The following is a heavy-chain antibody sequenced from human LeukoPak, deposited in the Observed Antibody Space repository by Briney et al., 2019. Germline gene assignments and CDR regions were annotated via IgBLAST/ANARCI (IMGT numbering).Heavy chain of an antibody. CDR2: IYPGDSDT. D-gene: IGHD6-13*01. J-gene: IGHJ4*02. CDR1: GYSSTSYW. V-gene: IGHV5-51*01. Sequence: GESLKISCKGSGYSSTSYWIGWVRQMPGKGLEWMGIIYPGDSDTRYSPSFQGQVTISADKSISTAYLQWSSLKASDTAMYYCARSIAAAGPPFDYWGQGALVTVSS. CDR3: ARSIAAAGPPFDY.